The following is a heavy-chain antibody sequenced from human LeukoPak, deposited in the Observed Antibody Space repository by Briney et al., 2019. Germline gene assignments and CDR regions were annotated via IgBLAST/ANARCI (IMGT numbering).Heavy chain of an antibody. CDR2: IYHTGTT. CDR3: ARGSSRWYGWFDP. Sequence: SETLSLTCTVSGGSIGYGGFYWSWIRQHPEKGLEWIGNIYHTGTTQYNLSLKSRVKMSVDKSKNQFSLNLTSMTAADTAVYYCARGSSRWYGWFDPWGQGTLVTVSS. D-gene: IGHD6-13*01. CDR1: GGSIGYGGFY. J-gene: IGHJ5*01. V-gene: IGHV4-31*03.